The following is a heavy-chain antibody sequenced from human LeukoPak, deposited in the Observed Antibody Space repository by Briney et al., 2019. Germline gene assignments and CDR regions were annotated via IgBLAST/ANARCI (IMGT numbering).Heavy chain of an antibody. D-gene: IGHD3-3*01. Sequence: SLETLSLTCTVSGGSISSSSYYWGWIRQPPGKGLEWIGGIYYSGSTYYNPSLKSRVTISVDTSKNQFSLKLSSVIAADTAVYYCARARQNDFWSGYLGNGGQYYFDYWGQGTLVTVSS. CDR2: IYYSGST. CDR3: ARARQNDFWSGYLGNGGQYYFDY. J-gene: IGHJ4*02. V-gene: IGHV4-39*01. CDR1: GGSISSSSYY.